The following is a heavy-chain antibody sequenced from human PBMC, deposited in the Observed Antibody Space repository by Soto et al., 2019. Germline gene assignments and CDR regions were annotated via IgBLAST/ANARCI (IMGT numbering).Heavy chain of an antibody. Sequence: QVQLQESGPGLVKPSQTLSLTCTVSGGSISSGGYYWSWIRQHPGKGLEWIGYIYYSGSTYYNPYLKSRVTISVDTSKNQFSLKLSSVTAADTGVYYCARDSWPTGPTSYWGQGTLVTVSS. CDR3: ARDSWPTGPTSY. J-gene: IGHJ4*02. CDR2: IYYSGST. D-gene: IGHD1-7*01. V-gene: IGHV4-31*03. CDR1: GGSISSGGYY.